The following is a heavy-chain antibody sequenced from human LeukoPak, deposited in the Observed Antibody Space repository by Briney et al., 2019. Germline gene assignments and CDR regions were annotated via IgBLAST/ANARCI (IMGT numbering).Heavy chain of an antibody. CDR1: GYTFTIYD. V-gene: IGHV1-18*01. D-gene: IGHD1-14*01. J-gene: IGHJ6*02. Sequence: ASVKVSCKASGYTFTIYDISWVRQAPGQGLEWMGWISAYNGNTNYAQKLQGRVTMTTDTSTSTAYMELRSLRSDDTAVYYCARTTFYYYGMDVWGQGTTVTVSS. CDR3: ARTTFYYYGMDV. CDR2: ISAYNGNT.